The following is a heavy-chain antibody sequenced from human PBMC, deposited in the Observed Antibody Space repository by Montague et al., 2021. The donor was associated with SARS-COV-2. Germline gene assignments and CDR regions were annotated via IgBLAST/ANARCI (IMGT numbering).Heavy chain of an antibody. V-gene: IGHV4-39*01. D-gene: IGHD2/OR15-2a*01. Sequence: SETLSLTCSVSGDSFSISQHYWGWIRQSPGQGMGWIGSIHGSGTTHFTPSFKSRVIISVETAQNQLSLEVPSLTAAASALYFCARHNLSKTSTSLLRGANYFDPWGQGTLVTVSS. CDR1: GDSFSISQHY. CDR3: ARHNLSKTSTSLLRGANYFDP. J-gene: IGHJ5*02. CDR2: IHGSGTT.